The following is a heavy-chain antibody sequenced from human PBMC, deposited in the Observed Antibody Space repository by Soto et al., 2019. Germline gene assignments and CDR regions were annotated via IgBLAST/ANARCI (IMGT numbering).Heavy chain of an antibody. CDR2: IYYSGRT. CDR1: GDSISRSTYY. Sequence: QVQLQESGPGLVKPSETLSLACTVSGDSISRSTYYWGWIRQPPGKGLEWIGSIYYSGRTYYNPSLNSRVTISVDTSRIHFSLKLISVTAADTALYYCARQSYDSSDYFDYWGQGTLVTVSS. CDR3: ARQSYDSSDYFDY. D-gene: IGHD3-22*01. V-gene: IGHV4-39*01. J-gene: IGHJ4*02.